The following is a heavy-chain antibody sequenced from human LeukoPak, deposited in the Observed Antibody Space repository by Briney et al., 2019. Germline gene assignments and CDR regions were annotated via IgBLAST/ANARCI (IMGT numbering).Heavy chain of an antibody. CDR1: GXSFTYYC. J-gene: IGHJ5*02. CDR2: IDPSDSYT. CDR3: ARHLADNWFDP. V-gene: IGHV5-10-1*01. Sequence: GESLKISCKGSGXSFTYYCIAWVRQMPGKGLEWMGRIDPSDSYTNYSPPFQGHVTISVDKSISTAYLQWSSLKASDTAMYYCARHLADNWFDPWGQGTLVTVSS.